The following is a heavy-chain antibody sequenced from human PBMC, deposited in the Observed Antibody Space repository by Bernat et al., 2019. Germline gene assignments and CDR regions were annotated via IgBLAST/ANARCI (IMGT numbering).Heavy chain of an antibody. V-gene: IGHV3-30*18. Sequence: QVQLVESGGGVVQPGRSLRLSCAASGFTFSSYGMHWVRQAPGRGLEWVAVISYDGSNKYYADSVKGRFTISRDNSKNTLYLQMNSLRAEDTAVYYCAEDHGETTVGFDYWGQGTLVTVSS. CDR2: ISYDGSNK. CDR1: GFTFSSYG. J-gene: IGHJ4*02. CDR3: AEDHGETTVGFDY. D-gene: IGHD4-23*01.